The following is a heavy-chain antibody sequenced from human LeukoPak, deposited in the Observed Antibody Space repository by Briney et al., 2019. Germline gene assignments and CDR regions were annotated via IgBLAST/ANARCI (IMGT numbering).Heavy chain of an antibody. D-gene: IGHD1-7*01. J-gene: IGHJ4*02. V-gene: IGHV1-46*01. Sequence: ASVKVSFKASGYTFTTYYMHWVRQAPGQGLEWVGIISPRGGSTTYAQKFQGRVTMTRDTSTSTVYMELSSLKSDDTAVYYCARGGGPGNYPFDFWGQGTLVTVSS. CDR3: ARGGGPGNYPFDF. CDR1: GYTFTTYY. CDR2: ISPRGGST.